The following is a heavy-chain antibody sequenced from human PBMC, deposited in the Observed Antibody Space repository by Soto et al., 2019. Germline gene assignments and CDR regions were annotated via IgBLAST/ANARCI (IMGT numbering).Heavy chain of an antibody. Sequence: EVQLMESGGGLVQPGGSLRLSCTTSGFTFSIYWMHWVRQAPGEGLVWVSRIKSDGSITTYADSVRGRFTISRDNAKNTLYLHMNSLRAEDTAVYYCARGAGATQEGWVQGTLVTVSS. CDR3: ARGAGATQEG. J-gene: IGHJ4*02. CDR1: GFTFSIYW. CDR2: IKSDGSIT. D-gene: IGHD2-15*01. V-gene: IGHV3-74*01.